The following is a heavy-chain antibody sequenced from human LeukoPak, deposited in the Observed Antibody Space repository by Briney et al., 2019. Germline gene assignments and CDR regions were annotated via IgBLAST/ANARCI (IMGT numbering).Heavy chain of an antibody. CDR3: ARSLRGTMVRGIGP. CDR2: ISYDGSNK. Sequence: QTGGSLRLSCAASGFTFSSYAMHWVRQAPGKGLEWVAVISYDGSNKYYADSVKGRFTISRDNSKNTLYLQMNSLRAEDTAVYYCARSLRGTMVRGIGPWGQGTLVTVSS. V-gene: IGHV3-30-3*01. D-gene: IGHD3-10*01. J-gene: IGHJ5*02. CDR1: GFTFSSYA.